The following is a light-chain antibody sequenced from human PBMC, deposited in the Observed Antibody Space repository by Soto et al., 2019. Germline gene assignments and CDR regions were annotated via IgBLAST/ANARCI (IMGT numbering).Light chain of an antibody. CDR2: EVS. J-gene: IGLJ1*01. CDR1: SSDVGSYNR. Sequence: QSPLCQPPSVSGSPGHPVTISCTGTSSDVGSYNRVSWYQQPPGTAPKLMIYEVSNRPSGVPDRFSGSKSGKTASLTISGLQAEDEADYYCSLYTSSSTIYVFGTGTKVT. V-gene: IGLV2-18*01. CDR3: SLYTSSSTIYV.